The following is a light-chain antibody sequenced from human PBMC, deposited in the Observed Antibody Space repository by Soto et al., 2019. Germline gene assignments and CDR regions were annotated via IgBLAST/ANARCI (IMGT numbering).Light chain of an antibody. CDR3: STWDGSLNGWV. J-gene: IGLJ2*01. CDR1: SSNIGSNT. Sequence: QSVLTQAPSASGTPGQRVTISCSGSSSNIGSNTVSWYQQGPGTTPKLLIYSNDQLPSGVPDRFSGSKSGTSASLAIGGLQSEEEADYYCSTWDGSLNGWVFGGGTKLTVL. V-gene: IGLV1-44*01. CDR2: SND.